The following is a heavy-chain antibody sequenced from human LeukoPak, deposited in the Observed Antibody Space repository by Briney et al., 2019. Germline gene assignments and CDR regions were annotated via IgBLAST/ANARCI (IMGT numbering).Heavy chain of an antibody. J-gene: IGHJ5*02. CDR2: INHSGST. Sequence: SETLSLTCAVYGGAFSGYYWNWIRQPPGKGLEWIGEINHSGSTNYNPSLKSPVIISVDTSKNQFSLKLSSVTAADTAVYYCARQPRIRRSGRWFDPWGRGTLVTVSS. D-gene: IGHD1-26*01. CDR3: ARQPRIRRSGRWFDP. V-gene: IGHV4-34*01. CDR1: GGAFSGYY.